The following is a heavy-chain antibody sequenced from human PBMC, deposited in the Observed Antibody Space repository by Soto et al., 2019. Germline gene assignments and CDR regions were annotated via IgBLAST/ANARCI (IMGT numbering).Heavy chain of an antibody. CDR3: ARSGAYCTSITCLFDSF. D-gene: IGHD2-8*01. V-gene: IGHV1-18*01. CDR1: GYAFTSYG. J-gene: IGHJ4*02. CDR2: ISAYNGDT. Sequence: QAQLVQSGGEVKKPGASVKVSCRASGYAFTSYGYAWVRQAPGQGLEWMGWISAYNGDTNYAQKFQGRVTLTTDTSTTTVHMELRNLGSDGTAVYYCARSGAYCTSITCLFDSFWGLGTLVTVSS.